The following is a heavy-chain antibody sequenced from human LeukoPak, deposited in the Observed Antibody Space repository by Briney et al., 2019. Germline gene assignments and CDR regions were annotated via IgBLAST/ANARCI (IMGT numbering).Heavy chain of an antibody. CDR1: SGSINNHY. V-gene: IGHV4-59*11. CDR3: ARDQIGYGRDY. Sequence: SETLSLTCIVSSGSINNHYWSWIRQPPGKGLEWIGYIYDSWNTNYNPSPQSRVTISMEASRNECCLNLTSVTAADAAVYYCARDQIGYGRDYWGQGTVVSVST. J-gene: IGHJ4*02. CDR2: IYDSWNT. D-gene: IGHD5-18*01.